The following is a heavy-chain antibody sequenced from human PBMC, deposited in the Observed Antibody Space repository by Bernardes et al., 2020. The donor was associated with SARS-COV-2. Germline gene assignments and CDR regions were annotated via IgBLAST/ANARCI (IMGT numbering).Heavy chain of an antibody. Sequence: SEPLSLTCTVPGSASSRYYWIWLRQPPGKGLDWTGYIYYSGSTNYNPSLKSRVTISVDTSKNQFSLKLSSVTAADTAVYYCARVPGDITVFGVVISYFDLWGRGTLVTVSS. J-gene: IGHJ2*01. CDR1: GSASSRYY. D-gene: IGHD3-3*01. CDR2: IYYSGST. CDR3: ARVPGDITVFGVVISYFDL. V-gene: IGHV4-59*01.